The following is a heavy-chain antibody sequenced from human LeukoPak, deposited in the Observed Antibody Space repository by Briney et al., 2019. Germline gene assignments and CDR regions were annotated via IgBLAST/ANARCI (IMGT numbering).Heavy chain of an antibody. CDR1: GFTFNTYT. D-gene: IGHD6-19*01. V-gene: IGHV3-48*01. J-gene: IGHJ4*02. CDR2: ISGSSGII. Sequence: GGSLRLSCAASGFTFNTYTMNWVRQAPGKGLEWVSYISGSSGIIDYADSVRGRFTISRDNAKNSLYLQMNSLRAEDTAVYYCARGDSSGYYYFEYWGQGTLVTVSS. CDR3: ARGDSSGYYYFEY.